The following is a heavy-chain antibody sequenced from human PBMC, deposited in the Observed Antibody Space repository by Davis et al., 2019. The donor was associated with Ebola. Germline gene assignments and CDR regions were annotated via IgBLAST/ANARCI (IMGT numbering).Heavy chain of an antibody. V-gene: IGHV1-8*02. CDR3: AKHSSSWYRKAFDI. Sequence: ASVKVSCKASGGTFSSYAISWVRQAPGQGLEWMGWMNPNSGNTGYAQKFQGRVTMTRNTSISTAYMELSSLRSEDTAVYYCAKHSSSWYRKAFDIWGQGTMVTVSS. CDR1: GGTFSSYA. D-gene: IGHD6-13*01. J-gene: IGHJ3*02. CDR2: MNPNSGNT.